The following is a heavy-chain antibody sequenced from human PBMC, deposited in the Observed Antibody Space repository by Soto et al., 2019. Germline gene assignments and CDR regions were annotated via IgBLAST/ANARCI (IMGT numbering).Heavy chain of an antibody. CDR1: GGTFSSYA. D-gene: IGHD3-3*01. J-gene: IGHJ6*02. Sequence: QVQLVQSGAEVKKPGSSVKVSCKASGGTFSSYAISWVRQAPGQGLEWMGGIIPIFGTANYAQKFQGRVTITADESTSTAYMELSSLRSEDTAVYYCARRGGNIMRFGAVTRGGLDVWGRGTTVTVSS. V-gene: IGHV1-69*01. CDR2: IIPIFGTA. CDR3: ARRGGNIMRFGAVTRGGLDV.